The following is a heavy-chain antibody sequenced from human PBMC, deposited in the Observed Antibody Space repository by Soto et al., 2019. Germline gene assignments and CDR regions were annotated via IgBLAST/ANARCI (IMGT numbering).Heavy chain of an antibody. CDR3: AKDSFRGYSYGLDSYHGMEV. V-gene: IGHV3-30*18. J-gene: IGHJ6*04. CDR2: ISYDGSTK. D-gene: IGHD5-18*01. CDR1: GFTCSSYG. Sequence: GGSLRLSFAAPGFTCSSYGMRSVLQAPGKGLEGVAVISYDGSTKYYADSVKGRVTISRDNSKNTLYRHMNSLRAEDTAVYYCAKDSFRGYSYGLDSYHGMEVWGKG.